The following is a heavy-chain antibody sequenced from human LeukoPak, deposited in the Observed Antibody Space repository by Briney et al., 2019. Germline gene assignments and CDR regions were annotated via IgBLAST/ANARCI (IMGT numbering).Heavy chain of an antibody. D-gene: IGHD3-3*01. CDR1: GGTFSSYA. CDR3: ARDNEWLSPYNWFDP. J-gene: IGHJ5*02. V-gene: IGHV1-69*01. CDR2: IIPIFDTA. Sequence: SVKVSCKASGGTFSSYAISWVRQAPGQGLEWMGGIIPIFDTANYAQKFQGRATITADESTSTAYMELSSLRSEDTAVYYCARDNEWLSPYNWFDPWGQGTLVTVSS.